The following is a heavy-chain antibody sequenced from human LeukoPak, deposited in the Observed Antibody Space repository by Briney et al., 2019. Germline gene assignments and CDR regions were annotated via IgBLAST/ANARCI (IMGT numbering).Heavy chain of an antibody. CDR2: IYSSGST. J-gene: IGHJ3*02. CDR3: ARDHTYYDILTGYSFGAFDI. D-gene: IGHD3-9*01. CDR1: GGSISSYY. V-gene: IGHV4-59*01. Sequence: SSETLSLTCTVSGGSISSYYWRWIRQPPGKGLEWIGYIYSSGSTNYSPSLKSRVTISVDTSKNQFSLKLSSVTAADTAVYYCARDHTYYDILTGYSFGAFDIWGQGTMVTVSS.